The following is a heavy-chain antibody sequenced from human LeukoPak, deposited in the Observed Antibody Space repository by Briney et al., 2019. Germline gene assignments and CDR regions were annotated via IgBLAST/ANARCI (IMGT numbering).Heavy chain of an antibody. D-gene: IGHD6-13*01. CDR1: GGSISGYY. J-gene: IGHJ4*02. V-gene: IGHV4-59*01. CDR2: IYYSGST. CDR3: ARSRSSCWYLLDY. Sequence: SETLPLTCTVSGGSISGYYWSWIRQPPGKGLEWIGYIYYSGSTNYSPSLKSRVTISVDTSKNQFSLKVSSVTAADTAVYYCARSRSSCWYLLDYWGQGTLVTVSS.